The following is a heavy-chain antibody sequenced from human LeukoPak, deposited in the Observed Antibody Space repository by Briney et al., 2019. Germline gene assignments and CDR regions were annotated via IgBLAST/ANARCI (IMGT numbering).Heavy chain of an antibody. CDR3: ARGLGYCVRGTCYPAFGY. Sequence: DPSETLSLTCTVSGGSISSYYWSWIRQPPGKGLEWIGEINHSGGTNYNTSLKSRVTISLDTSKNQFSLQLSSVTAADTAVYYCARGLGYCVRGTCYPAFGYWGQGTLVTVSS. CDR1: GGSISSYY. D-gene: IGHD2-15*01. J-gene: IGHJ4*02. V-gene: IGHV4-34*01. CDR2: INHSGGT.